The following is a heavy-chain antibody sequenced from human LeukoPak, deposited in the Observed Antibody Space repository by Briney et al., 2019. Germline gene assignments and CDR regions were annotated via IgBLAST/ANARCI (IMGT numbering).Heavy chain of an antibody. CDR3: ARLKSSSSHFDY. D-gene: IGHD6-6*01. CDR2: IYHSGST. J-gene: IGHJ4*02. Sequence: SETLSLTCDVSGYSISSGYYWGWIRQPPGNGLEWIGSIYHSGSTYYNPSLKSRVTISVDTSKNQFSLKLSSVTAADTAVYYCARLKSSSSHFDYRGQGTLVTVSS. CDR1: GYSISSGYY. V-gene: IGHV4-38-2*01.